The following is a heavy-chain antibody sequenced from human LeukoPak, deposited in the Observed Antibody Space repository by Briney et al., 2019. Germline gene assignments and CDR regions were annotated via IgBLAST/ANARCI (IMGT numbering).Heavy chain of an antibody. CDR3: ARGPYCSSTSCYFTYYYYYYGRDV. CDR2: INPNSCGP. J-gene: IGHJ6*02. V-gene: IGHV1-2*02. Sequence: ASVKVSRQPSVYTFTRYFLHWVGPAAGQGLEWVGWINPNSCGPNYAQKFQGRVTMTRDTSISTAYMELSRLRSDDTAVYYCARGPYCSSTSCYFTYYYYYYGRDVRGQGTTVTVSS. CDR1: VYTFTRYF. D-gene: IGHD2-2*01.